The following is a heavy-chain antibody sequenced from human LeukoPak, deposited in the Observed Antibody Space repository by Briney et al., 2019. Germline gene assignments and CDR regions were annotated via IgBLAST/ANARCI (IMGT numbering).Heavy chain of an antibody. CDR2: ISGSGGST. J-gene: IGHJ4*02. CDR1: GFTFSSYA. V-gene: IGHV3-23*01. D-gene: IGHD6-19*01. CDR3: AKDPGSSGLYYFDY. Sequence: GGSLRLSCAASGFTFSSYAMSWVRQAPGKGLEWVSAISGSGGSTYYADSVKGRFTISRDNSKNTLYLQMSSLRAEDTAVYYCAKDPGSSGLYYFDYWGQGTLVTVSS.